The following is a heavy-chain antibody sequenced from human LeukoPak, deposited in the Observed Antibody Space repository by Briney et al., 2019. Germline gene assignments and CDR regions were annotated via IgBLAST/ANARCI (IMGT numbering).Heavy chain of an antibody. CDR3: AKDRGITIFGVVITHDAFDI. D-gene: IGHD3-3*01. Sequence: GGSLRLSCAASGFTFSSYGMHWVRQAPGKGLEWVAFIRHDGSNKYYADSVKGRFTISRDNSKNTLYLQMNSLRAEDTAVYYCAKDRGITIFGVVITHDAFDIWGQGTMVTVSS. J-gene: IGHJ3*02. V-gene: IGHV3-30*02. CDR2: IRHDGSNK. CDR1: GFTFSSYG.